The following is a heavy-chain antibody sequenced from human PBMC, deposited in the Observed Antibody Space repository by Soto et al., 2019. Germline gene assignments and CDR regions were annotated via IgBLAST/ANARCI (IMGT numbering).Heavy chain of an antibody. D-gene: IGHD6-13*01. CDR3: ARDPTAAAGQYFDY. J-gene: IGHJ4*02. Sequence: GGSLRLSCAASGFTFSRYSMNWVRQAPGKGLEWVSSISSSSSYIYYADSVKGRFTISRDNAKNSLYLQMNSLRAEDTAVYYCARDPTAAAGQYFDYWGQGTLVTVSS. CDR2: ISSSSSYI. V-gene: IGHV3-21*01. CDR1: GFTFSRYS.